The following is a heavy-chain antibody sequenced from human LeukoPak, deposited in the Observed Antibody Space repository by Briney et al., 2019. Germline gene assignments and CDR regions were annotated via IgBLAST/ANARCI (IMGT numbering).Heavy chain of an antibody. CDR1: GFTFSNYW. CDR2: ISSDGRTT. V-gene: IGHV3-74*01. CDR3: ARDYYGSVDY. D-gene: IGHD3-10*01. Sequence: GGSLRLSCAASGFTFSNYWMTWVRQAPGKGLVWVTRISSDGRTTNYADSVKGRFTISRDNAKNTMQLQMNSLRVEDTAVYYCARDYYGSVDYWGQGALVTVSP. J-gene: IGHJ4*02.